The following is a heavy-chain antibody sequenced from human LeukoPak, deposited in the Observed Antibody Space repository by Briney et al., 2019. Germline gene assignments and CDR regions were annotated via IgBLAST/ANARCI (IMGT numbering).Heavy chain of an antibody. CDR1: GFTFSSYW. Sequence: GGSLRLSRAASGFTFSSYWMHWVRQAPGKGLVWVSRINSDGSSTSYADSVKGRFTISRDNAKNTLYLQMNSLRAEDTAVYYCAREGSSGWYRKFFDYWGQGTLVTVSS. D-gene: IGHD6-19*01. V-gene: IGHV3-74*01. J-gene: IGHJ4*02. CDR3: AREGSSGWYRKFFDY. CDR2: INSDGSST.